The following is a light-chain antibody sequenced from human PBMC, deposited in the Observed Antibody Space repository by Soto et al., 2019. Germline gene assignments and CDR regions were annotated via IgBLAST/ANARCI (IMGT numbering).Light chain of an antibody. CDR1: QSISSY. Sequence: DIPMTQSPSSLSASVGDRVTITCRASQSISSYLNWYQQKPGKAPKVLISGASTLQSGVPCRFSGSGSGTDFTLIISSMQVEDFASYYCQQRHSSPLTFGGGTKVEIK. V-gene: IGKV1-39*01. CDR3: QQRHSSPLT. J-gene: IGKJ4*01. CDR2: GAS.